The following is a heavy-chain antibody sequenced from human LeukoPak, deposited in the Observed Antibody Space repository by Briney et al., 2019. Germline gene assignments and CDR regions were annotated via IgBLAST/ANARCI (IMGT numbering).Heavy chain of an antibody. CDR3: ARRGRSDAFDI. CDR2: ISSSSSYI. Sequence: GGSLRLSCAASGFTFSSYSMNWVRQAPGKGLEWVSSISSSSSYIYYADSVKGRFTISRDNAKNSLYLQMNSLRAADTAVYYCARRGRSDAFDIWGQGTMVTVSS. D-gene: IGHD3-10*01. CDR1: GFTFSSYS. V-gene: IGHV3-21*01. J-gene: IGHJ3*02.